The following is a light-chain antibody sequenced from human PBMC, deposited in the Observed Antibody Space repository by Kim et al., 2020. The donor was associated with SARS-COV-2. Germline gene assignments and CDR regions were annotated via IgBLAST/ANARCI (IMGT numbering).Light chain of an antibody. CDR2: DDS. V-gene: IGLV3-21*04. CDR1: KIGDIN. J-gene: IGLJ3*02. Sequence: SYELTQPPSVSLAPGETASITCGGDKIGDINVHWYQQRPGQAPVLVISDDSDRPSGIPERLSGSNSGNTATLTINRVEAVDEADYYCQVWDGSSDHWVFGGGTQLTVL. CDR3: QVWDGSSDHWV.